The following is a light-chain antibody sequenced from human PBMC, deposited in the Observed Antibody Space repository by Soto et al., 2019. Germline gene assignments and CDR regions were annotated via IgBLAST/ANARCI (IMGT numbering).Light chain of an antibody. Sequence: QSVLTQPPSVSAAPGQKVTISCSGSSSNIGNNYVSWYQQLPGTAPKLLIYDNNKRPSGIPDRFSGSKSDTSATLGITGLQTGDEADYYCETWNTSLGVNVVRTGTKV. CDR3: ETWNTSLGVNV. CDR1: SSNIGNNY. J-gene: IGLJ1*01. V-gene: IGLV1-51*01. CDR2: DNN.